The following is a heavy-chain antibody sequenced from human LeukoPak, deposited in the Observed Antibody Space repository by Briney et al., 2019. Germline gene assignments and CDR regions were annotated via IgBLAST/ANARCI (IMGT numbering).Heavy chain of an antibody. CDR1: GYSITSSSW. CDR3: ARKENVYYYFDY. D-gene: IGHD3-10*01. CDR2: IYHSGTT. J-gene: IGHJ4*02. Sequence: SETLSLTCAVSGYSITSSSWWGWIRQPPGKGLEWIGYIYHSGTTYYNPYLQGRVTMSVDTSKNQFSLKLSSVTAVDTAVYYCARKENVYYYFDYWGQGTLVTVSS. V-gene: IGHV4-28*01.